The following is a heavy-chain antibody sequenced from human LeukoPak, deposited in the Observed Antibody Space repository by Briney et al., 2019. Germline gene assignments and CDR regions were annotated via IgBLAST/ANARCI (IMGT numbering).Heavy chain of an antibody. J-gene: IGHJ5*02. CDR3: ARGLSVTTLSSWFDP. Sequence: SETLSLTCAVYGGPFSGYYWSWIRQPPGKGLEWIGEINHSGSTNYNPSLKSRVTISVDTSKNQFSLKLSSVTAADTAVYYCARGLSVTTLSSWFDPWGQGTLVTVSS. CDR1: GGPFSGYY. D-gene: IGHD4-17*01. V-gene: IGHV4-34*01. CDR2: INHSGST.